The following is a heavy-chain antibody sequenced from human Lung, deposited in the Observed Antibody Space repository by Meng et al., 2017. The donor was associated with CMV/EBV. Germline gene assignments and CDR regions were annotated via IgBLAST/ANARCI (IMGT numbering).Heavy chain of an antibody. CDR3: AREGGRAGTPGSYYYGMDV. CDR1: GFTFSSYS. Sequence: GGSLRLXXAASGFTFSSYSMNWVRQAPGKGLEWVSSISSSSSYIYYADSVKGRFTISRDNAKNSLYLQMNSLRAEDTAVYYCAREGGRAGTPGSYYYGMDVWGQGXTVTVSS. CDR2: ISSSSSYI. J-gene: IGHJ6*02. D-gene: IGHD1-1*01. V-gene: IGHV3-21*01.